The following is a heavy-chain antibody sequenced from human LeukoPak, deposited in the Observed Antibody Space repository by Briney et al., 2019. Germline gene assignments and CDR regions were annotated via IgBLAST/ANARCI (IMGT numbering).Heavy chain of an antibody. CDR3: ARAVAPGNYFDY. Sequence: GGSLRLSCAASGFTFSSYSMNWVRQAPGKGLEWVSYISTTSKTIYYADSVKGRFTISRDNSKNTLLLQMNSLRAEDTAVYYCARAVAPGNYFDYLGQGTLVTVSS. V-gene: IGHV3-48*01. D-gene: IGHD2-15*01. CDR2: ISTTSKTI. CDR1: GFTFSSYS. J-gene: IGHJ4*02.